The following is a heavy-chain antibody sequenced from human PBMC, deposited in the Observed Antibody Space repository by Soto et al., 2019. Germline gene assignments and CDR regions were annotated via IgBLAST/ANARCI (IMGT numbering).Heavy chain of an antibody. Sequence: TSETLSLTCAVYGGSFSGYYWSWIRQPPGKGLEWIGEINHSGSTNYNPSLKSRVTISVDTSKNQFSLKLSSVTAADTAVYYCARGASRGYSYGPSEYWGQGTLVTVSS. D-gene: IGHD5-18*01. CDR2: INHSGST. CDR3: ARGASRGYSYGPSEY. V-gene: IGHV4-34*01. CDR1: GGSFSGYY. J-gene: IGHJ4*02.